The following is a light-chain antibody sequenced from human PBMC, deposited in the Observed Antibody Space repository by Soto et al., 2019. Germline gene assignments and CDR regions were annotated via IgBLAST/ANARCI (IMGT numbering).Light chain of an antibody. CDR1: KLGGKY. Sequence: SYELTQPPSVSVSPGQTASMTCSGDKLGGKYVCWYQQKPGQSPVLVIYDDSKRPSGIPERFSGSNSGNTATLTISGTQAMDEADYYCQAWDSSVVFGGGPSSPS. CDR3: QAWDSSVV. V-gene: IGLV3-1*01. CDR2: DDS. J-gene: IGLJ2*01.